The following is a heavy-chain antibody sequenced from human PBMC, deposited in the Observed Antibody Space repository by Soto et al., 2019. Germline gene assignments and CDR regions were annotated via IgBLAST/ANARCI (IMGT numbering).Heavy chain of an antibody. J-gene: IGHJ5*02. V-gene: IGHV1-69*13. CDR1: GGTFSSYA. CDR2: IIPIFGTA. Sequence: SVKGSFKASGGTFSSYAISWVRQAPGQGLEWMGGIIPIFGTANYAQKFQGRVTITADESTSTAYMELSSLRSEDTAVYYCAREDCSGGSCYSSGNWFDPWGQGTLVTVSS. D-gene: IGHD2-15*01. CDR3: AREDCSGGSCYSSGNWFDP.